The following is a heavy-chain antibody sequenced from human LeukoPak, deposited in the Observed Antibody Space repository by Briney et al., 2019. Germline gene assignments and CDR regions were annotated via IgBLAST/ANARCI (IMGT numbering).Heavy chain of an antibody. Sequence: SETLSLNCTVSGGSISSYYWSWIRQPPGKGLEWIGYIYYSGSTNYNPSLKSRVTISVDTSKNQFSLKLSSVTAADTAVYYCARDGNWNYGMDVWGQGTTVTVSS. CDR1: GGSISSYY. V-gene: IGHV4-59*01. CDR2: IYYSGST. J-gene: IGHJ6*02. D-gene: IGHD1-1*01. CDR3: ARDGNWNYGMDV.